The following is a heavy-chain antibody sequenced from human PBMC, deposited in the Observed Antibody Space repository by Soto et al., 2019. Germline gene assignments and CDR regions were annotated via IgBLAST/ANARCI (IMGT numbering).Heavy chain of an antibody. CDR2: ISRDGGTK. CDR3: TGDVASGY. D-gene: IGHD2-8*02. V-gene: IGHV3-30*03. Sequence: QVQLVESGGGVVQPGRSLRLSCAVSGFTVSTYGMHWVRQAPGKGLEWVAVISRDGGTKYYADSMKGRFTISRDHSRNTLFLKMNTLGGDEMAVYYCTGDVASGYWGQGTLWTVSS. CDR1: GFTVSTYG. J-gene: IGHJ4*02.